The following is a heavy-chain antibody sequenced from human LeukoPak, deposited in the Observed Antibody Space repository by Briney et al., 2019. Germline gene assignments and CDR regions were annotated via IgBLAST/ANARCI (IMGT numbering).Heavy chain of an antibody. V-gene: IGHV3-74*01. Sequence: GGSLRLSCAASGFTFRSHWMHWVRQAPGKGLVWVSRINGDGSSTSYADSVKGRFTISRDNAKNTLYLQMNSLGVEDTAVYYCARAATGTAGASDIWGQGTMVTVSS. D-gene: IGHD1-26*01. CDR1: GFTFRSHW. CDR3: ARAATGTAGASDI. CDR2: INGDGSST. J-gene: IGHJ3*02.